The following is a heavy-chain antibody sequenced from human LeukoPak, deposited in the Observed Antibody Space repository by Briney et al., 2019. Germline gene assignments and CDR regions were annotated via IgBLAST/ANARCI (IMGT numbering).Heavy chain of an antibody. CDR3: ARDREGVTSKFDY. J-gene: IGHJ4*02. D-gene: IGHD3-10*01. CDR2: IYSGGST. V-gene: IGHV3-66*01. Sequence: GGSLRLSCAASGFTVSTNYMSWVRQAPGKGLEWVSVIYSGGSTYYADSVKGRFTISRDNSKNTLYLQMNSLRAEDTAVYFCARDREGVTSKFDYWGQGTLVTVSS. CDR1: GFTVSTNY.